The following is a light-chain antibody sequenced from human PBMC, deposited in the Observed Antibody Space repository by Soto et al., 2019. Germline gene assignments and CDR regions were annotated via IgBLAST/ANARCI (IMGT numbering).Light chain of an antibody. CDR3: QQFGSSPRT. V-gene: IGKV3-20*01. Sequence: EIVLTQSPGTLSWAPGERATLSCRASQSVSSSYLAWYQQKPGQAPRLLIYGASSRATGIPDRFSGSGSGTDFTLTIRRLEPEEFAVYYCQQFGSSPRTFGQGTKVQ. CDR1: QSVSSSY. CDR2: GAS. J-gene: IGKJ1*01.